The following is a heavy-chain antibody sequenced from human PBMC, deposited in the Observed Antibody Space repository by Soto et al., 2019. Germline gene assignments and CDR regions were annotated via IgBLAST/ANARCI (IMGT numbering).Heavy chain of an antibody. J-gene: IGHJ6*03. D-gene: IGHD2-2*01. CDR3: ARGPLGYCSSTSCYGTDYYYYMDV. CDR2: IYHSGST. V-gene: IGHV4-4*02. CDR1: SGSISSSNW. Sequence: SETLSLTCAVSSGSISSSNWWSWVRQPPGKGLEWIGEIYHSGSTNYNPSLKSRVTISVDTSKNQFSLKLSSVTAADTAVYYCARGPLGYCSSTSCYGTDYYYYMDVWGKGTTVTVSS.